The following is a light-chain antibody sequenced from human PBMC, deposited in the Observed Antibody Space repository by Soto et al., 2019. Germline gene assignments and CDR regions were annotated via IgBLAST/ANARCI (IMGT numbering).Light chain of an antibody. CDR1: SGDVGRYDS. Sequence: XSVLTQPASVSGSPGQSLTISCTGTSGDVGRYDSVSWYKHRPGKVPELIIFSDRFSGSKSGNTASLTISGLQAEDEADYYCSSYTTNRTPVFGGGTKVTVL. CDR3: SSYTTNRTPV. J-gene: IGLJ2*01. V-gene: IGLV2-14*01.